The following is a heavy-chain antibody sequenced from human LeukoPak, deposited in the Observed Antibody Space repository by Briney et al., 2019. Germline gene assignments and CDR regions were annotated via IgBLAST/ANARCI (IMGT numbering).Heavy chain of an antibody. V-gene: IGHV3-23*01. CDR3: AKAFRIVGIGNPDDAFDI. J-gene: IGHJ3*02. Sequence: GGSLSLSCAASGFTFNKYTMDWVRQAPGRGLEWILSIAGTGGSTNYADYVKGRFTLSRDNSENRLYLQMNSLRAEDSAIYYCAKAFRIVGIGNPDDAFDIWGQGTVVTVSS. CDR1: GFTFNKYT. CDR2: IAGTGGST. D-gene: IGHD1-26*01.